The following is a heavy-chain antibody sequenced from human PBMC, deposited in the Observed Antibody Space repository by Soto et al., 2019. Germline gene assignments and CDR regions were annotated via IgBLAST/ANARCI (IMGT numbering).Heavy chain of an antibody. V-gene: IGHV1-2*04. D-gene: IGHD3-10*01. CDR2: INPNSGGT. J-gene: IGHJ6*02. Sequence: AXVKVSCKASGYTFTGYYMHWVRQAPGQGLEWMGWINPNSGGTNYAQKFQGWVTMTRDTSISTAYMELSRLRSDDTAVYYCARAGGPSTPSPHYYYGMDVWGQGTTVTV. CDR3: ARAGGPSTPSPHYYYGMDV. CDR1: GYTFTGYY.